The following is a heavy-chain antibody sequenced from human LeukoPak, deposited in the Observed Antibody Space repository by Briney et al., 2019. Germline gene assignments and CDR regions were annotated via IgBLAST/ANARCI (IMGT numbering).Heavy chain of an antibody. CDR3: ARDGQWLAIDY. CDR2: INHSGST. Sequence: KPSETLSLTCAVYGGSLSGYYWSWIRQPPGKGLEWIGEINHSGSTNYNPSLKSRVTISVDTSKNQFSLKLSSVTAADTAVYYCARDGQWLAIDYWGQGTLVTVSS. D-gene: IGHD6-19*01. CDR1: GGSLSGYY. V-gene: IGHV4-34*01. J-gene: IGHJ4*02.